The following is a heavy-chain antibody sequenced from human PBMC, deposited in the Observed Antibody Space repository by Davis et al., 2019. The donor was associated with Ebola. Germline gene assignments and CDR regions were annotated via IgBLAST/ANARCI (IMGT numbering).Heavy chain of an antibody. CDR2: ISGSGGST. Sequence: PGGSLRLSCAASGFTFSTYAMSWVRQAPGKGLEWVSSISGSGGSTYYADSVKGRFTISRDNSRDTLYLQMNSLTAEDTAVYYCAKRPTRSGYYSGLFDYWGQGTLVTVSS. CDR1: GFTFSTYA. CDR3: AKRPTRSGYYSGLFDY. V-gene: IGHV3-23*01. D-gene: IGHD3-3*01. J-gene: IGHJ4*02.